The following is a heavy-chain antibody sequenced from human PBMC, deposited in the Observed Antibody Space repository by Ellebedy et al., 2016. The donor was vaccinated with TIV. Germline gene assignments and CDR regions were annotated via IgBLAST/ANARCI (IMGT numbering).Heavy chain of an antibody. Sequence: GGSLRLXXAASGFTFSSYAMSWVRQAPGKGLEWVSAISGSGGSTYYADSVKGRFTISRDNSKNTLYLQMNSLRAEDTAVYYCAKGLYDTYYDYIWGSSNYFDYWGQGTLVTVSS. V-gene: IGHV3-23*01. CDR1: GFTFSSYA. J-gene: IGHJ4*02. CDR3: AKGLYDTYYDYIWGSSNYFDY. D-gene: IGHD3-16*01. CDR2: ISGSGGST.